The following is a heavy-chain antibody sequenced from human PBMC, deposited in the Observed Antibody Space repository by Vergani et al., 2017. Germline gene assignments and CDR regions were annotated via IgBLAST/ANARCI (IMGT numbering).Heavy chain of an antibody. CDR1: GYSFTSYW. CDR2: IYPGDSDT. D-gene: IGHD6-13*01. CDR3: ARDDSGTRAAAVRHYYYYDMDV. V-gene: IGHV5-51*01. Sequence: EVQLVPSGAEVKKPGESLKISCKGSGYSFTSYWIGWVRQMPGKGLEWMGIIYPGDSDTRYSPSFQGQLTISDDKSISTAYLPWSSLKASGTAMYYGARDDSGTRAAAVRHYYYYDMDVWGKGTTVTVSS. J-gene: IGHJ6*03.